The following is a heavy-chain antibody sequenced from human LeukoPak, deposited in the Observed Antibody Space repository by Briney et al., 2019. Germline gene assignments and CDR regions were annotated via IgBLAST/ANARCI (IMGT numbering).Heavy chain of an antibody. CDR2: ITSRSTYL. D-gene: IGHD2-2*01. CDR1: GFNFSSYT. J-gene: IGHJ4*02. CDR3: ARVGVGMYHFDH. Sequence: GGSLRLSCAASGFASGFNFSSYTMNWVRQAPGKGLEWISSITSRSTYLYYAASVKGRFTISRDNARHSLFLQMNSLRAEDTAVYYCARVGVGMYHFDHWGQGTLVTVSS. V-gene: IGHV3-21*01.